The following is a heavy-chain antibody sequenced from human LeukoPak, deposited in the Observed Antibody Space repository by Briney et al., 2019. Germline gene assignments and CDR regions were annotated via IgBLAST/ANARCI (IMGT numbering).Heavy chain of an antibody. V-gene: IGHV3-23*01. J-gene: IGHJ6*03. Sequence: PGGTLRLSCEATGFSFSSYAMSWVRQAPGEGLEWVSASSGSGDSADYADAVKGRFTISRDNSKNTLYLQMGSLRAEDMAVYYCARVPTEYYYYYMDVWGNGTTVTISS. CDR1: GFSFSSYA. CDR2: SSGSGDSA. CDR3: ARVPTEYYYYYMDV. D-gene: IGHD4-17*01.